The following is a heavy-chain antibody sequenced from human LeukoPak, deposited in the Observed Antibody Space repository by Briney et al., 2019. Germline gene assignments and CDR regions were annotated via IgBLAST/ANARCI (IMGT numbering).Heavy chain of an antibody. D-gene: IGHD6-13*01. CDR1: GGSVSSGSYY. V-gene: IGHV4-61*01. Sequence: SETLSLTCTVSGGSVSSGSYYWSWIRQPPGKRLEWLGYISYSGSTNYSPSLKSRVTISVDTSKNQFSLKLNSVTAADAAVYYCAREGQLVLRYLDYWGQGTLVTVSS. J-gene: IGHJ4*02. CDR2: ISYSGST. CDR3: AREGQLVLRYLDY.